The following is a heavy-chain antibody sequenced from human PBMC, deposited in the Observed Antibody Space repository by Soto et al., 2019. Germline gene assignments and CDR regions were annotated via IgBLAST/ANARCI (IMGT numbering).Heavy chain of an antibody. J-gene: IGHJ5*02. CDR3: ARGRTYCSGGSCYLGWFDP. CDR1: GYTFTSYD. CDR2: MNPNSGNT. Sequence: DSVKVSCKASGYTFTSYDINWVRQATGQGLEWMGWMNPNSGNTGYAQKFQGRVTMTRNTSISTAYMELSSLRSEDTAVYYCARGRTYCSGGSCYLGWFDPWGQGTLVTVSS. D-gene: IGHD2-15*01. V-gene: IGHV1-8*01.